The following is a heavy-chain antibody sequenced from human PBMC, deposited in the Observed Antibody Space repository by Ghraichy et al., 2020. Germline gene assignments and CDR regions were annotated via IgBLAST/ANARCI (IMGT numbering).Heavy chain of an antibody. V-gene: IGHV3-13*04. J-gene: IGHJ6*02. Sequence: GGSLRLSCAASGFTLRRHDMHWVRQTPGKRLEWVSGIGTAGDTFYADSVKGRFTISREKAKNFLYLQMNSLRAGDTAVYYCTRGGDYAYALDVWGQGTTVIGSS. CDR3: TRGGDYAYALDV. D-gene: IGHD4-17*01. CDR2: IGTAGDT. CDR1: GFTLRRHD.